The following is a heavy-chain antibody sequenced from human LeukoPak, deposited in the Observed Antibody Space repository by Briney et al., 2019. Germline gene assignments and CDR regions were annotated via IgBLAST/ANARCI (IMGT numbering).Heavy chain of an antibody. CDR1: GYSISSGYY. Sequence: SGTLSLTCTVSGYSISSGYYWGWIRQPPGKGLEWIGSIYHSGSTYYNASLKSRVTISLDTSKNQFSLKLSSVTAADTAVYYCARLGYSSSWKYNWFDPWGQGTLVTVSS. J-gene: IGHJ5*02. V-gene: IGHV4-38-2*02. D-gene: IGHD6-13*01. CDR3: ARLGYSSSWKYNWFDP. CDR2: IYHSGST.